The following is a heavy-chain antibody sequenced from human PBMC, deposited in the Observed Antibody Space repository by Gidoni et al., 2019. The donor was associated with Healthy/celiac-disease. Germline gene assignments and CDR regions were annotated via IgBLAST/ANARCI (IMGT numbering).Heavy chain of an antibody. D-gene: IGHD3-10*01. CDR2: IYYRGST. V-gene: IGHV4-39*01. J-gene: IGHJ4*02. CDR3: ARTITMVRGVIIAYYFDY. Sequence: QLQLQESGPGLVKPSETLSRTCTVTGGPLSSSSYYWGWIRQPPGKGLEWIGSIYYRGSTYYNPSLKSRVTISVDTSKNQFSLKLSSVTAADTAVYYCARTITMVRGVIIAYYFDYWGQGTLVTVSS. CDR1: GGPLSSSSYY.